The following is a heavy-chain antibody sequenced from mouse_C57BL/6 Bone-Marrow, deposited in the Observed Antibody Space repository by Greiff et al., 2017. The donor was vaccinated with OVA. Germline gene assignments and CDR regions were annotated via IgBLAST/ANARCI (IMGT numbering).Heavy chain of an antibody. J-gene: IGHJ2*01. CDR3: ARSGSRTYFDY. CDR2: INPSNGGT. D-gene: IGHD1-1*01. CDR1: GYTFTSYW. Sequence: QVQLKQPGAELVKPGASVKVSCKASGYTFTSYWMHWVKQRPGQGLEWIGNINPSNGGTNYNEKFKSKATLTVDKSSSTAYMQLSSLTSEDSAVYYCARSGSRTYFDYWGQGTTLTVSS. V-gene: IGHV1-53*01.